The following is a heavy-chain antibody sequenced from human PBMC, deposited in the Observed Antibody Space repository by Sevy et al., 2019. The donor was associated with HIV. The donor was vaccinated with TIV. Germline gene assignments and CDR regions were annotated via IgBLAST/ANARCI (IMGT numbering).Heavy chain of an antibody. D-gene: IGHD1-26*01. V-gene: IGHV3-49*04. CDR3: TRDRYSGSYPDWFDP. CDR2: IRSKAYGGTT. CDR1: GFTFGDYA. Sequence: GGSLRLSCTASGFTFGDYAMSWVRQAPGKGLEWVGFIRSKAYGGTTEYAASVKGRFTISRDDSKSIAYLQMNSLKTEDTAVYYCTRDRYSGSYPDWFDPWGQGTLVTVSS. J-gene: IGHJ5*02.